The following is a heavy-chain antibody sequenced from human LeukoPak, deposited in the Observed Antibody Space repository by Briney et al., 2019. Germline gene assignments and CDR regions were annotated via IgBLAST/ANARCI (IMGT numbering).Heavy chain of an antibody. D-gene: IGHD6-13*01. V-gene: IGHV4-59*01. CDR2: IYYSGST. CDR3: ARAYSSSWYEGRWFDP. Sequence: SETLSLTCTVSGGSISSYYWSWIRQPPGKGLVWIGYIYYSGSTNYNPSLKSRVTISVDTSKNQFSLKLSSVTAADTAVYYCARAYSSSWYEGRWFDPWGQGTLVTVSS. CDR1: GGSISSYY. J-gene: IGHJ5*02.